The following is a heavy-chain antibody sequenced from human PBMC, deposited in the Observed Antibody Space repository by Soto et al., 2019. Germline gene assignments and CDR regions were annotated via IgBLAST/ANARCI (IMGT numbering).Heavy chain of an antibody. V-gene: IGHV3-74*01. J-gene: IGHJ4*02. Sequence: EVQLVESGGGLVQPGEFLRLSCAASGFTFSNYWMHWVRQAPGKGLVWVSRIDSDGSRLTYADFVKGRFTISRDNAKNTVYLHMNSLTAEDTAVYYCVRTSLVVAVATREDFWGQGTLVPVSS. CDR2: IDSDGSRL. D-gene: IGHD2-8*02. CDR3: VRTSLVVAVATREDF. CDR1: GFTFSNYW.